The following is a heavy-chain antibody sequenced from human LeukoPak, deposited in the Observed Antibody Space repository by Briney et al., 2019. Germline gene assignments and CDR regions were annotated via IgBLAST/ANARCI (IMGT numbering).Heavy chain of an antibody. J-gene: IGHJ6*02. CDR3: ARDLDYYGSGSYLPDYYYGMDV. CDR2: IKLDGSET. Sequence: GGSLRLSCAASGFTFSGYWMNWVRQAPGKGLEWVANIKLDGSETHYADSVEGRFTISRDNARNSLYLQMNSLRAEDTAVYYCARDLDYYGSGSYLPDYYYGMDVWGQGTTVTVSS. CDR1: GFTFSGYW. D-gene: IGHD3-10*01. V-gene: IGHV3-7*03.